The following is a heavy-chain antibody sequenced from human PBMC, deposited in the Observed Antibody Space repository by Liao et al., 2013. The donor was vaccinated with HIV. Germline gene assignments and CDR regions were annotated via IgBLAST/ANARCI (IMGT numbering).Heavy chain of an antibody. CDR1: GGSINTYY. J-gene: IGHJ4*02. Sequence: QVHLQESGPGQVKPSETLSLTCTVSGGSINTYYWNWIRQSAGKGLEWIGRIYTSGTTNYNPSLKSRVTMSVDTSKNQFSLKLNSVTAADTAVYYCARAFDSWSFQIDSWGQGSLVTVS. D-gene: IGHD3-3*01. CDR3: ARAFDSWSFQIDS. CDR2: IYTSGTT. V-gene: IGHV4-4*07.